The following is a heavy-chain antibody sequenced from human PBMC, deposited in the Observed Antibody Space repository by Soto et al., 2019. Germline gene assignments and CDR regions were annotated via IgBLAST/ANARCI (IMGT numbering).Heavy chain of an antibody. CDR3: ACRLTGPTAMFGRTKFGS. Sequence: GESLKISCKASGYSFTSYWITWVRQMPGKGLEWMGRIDPSGSYTHYSPSFQGHVTISADKSISTAYLQWSRLKASDTAMYYCACRLTGPTAMFGRTKFGSWGQGTLVTVSS. CDR2: IDPSGSYT. CDR1: GYSFTSYW. V-gene: IGHV5-10-1*01. D-gene: IGHD3-3*01. J-gene: IGHJ4*02.